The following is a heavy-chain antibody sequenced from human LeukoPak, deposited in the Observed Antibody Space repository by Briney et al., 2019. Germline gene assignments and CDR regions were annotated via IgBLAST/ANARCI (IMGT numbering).Heavy chain of an antibody. CDR3: ARDIGPIEVPGRSKDY. CDR1: GFIFSDHG. J-gene: IGHJ4*02. D-gene: IGHD4-11*01. CDR2: ISFDGSDT. Sequence: GGSLRLSCAASGFIFSDHGMHWVRQAPGKGLEWVAFISFDGSDTYSADSVKGRFTISRDNSKNTMYLQMNRLRPEDTAVYYCARDIGPIEVPGRSKDYWGQGTLVTVSS. V-gene: IGHV3-30*19.